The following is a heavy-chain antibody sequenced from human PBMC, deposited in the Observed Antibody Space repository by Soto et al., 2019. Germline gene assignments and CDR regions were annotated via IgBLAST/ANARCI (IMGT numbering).Heavy chain of an antibody. V-gene: IGHV4-61*01. CDR2: VYHTGTS. J-gene: IGHJ6*02. Sequence: QVQLQESGPGLLKPSETLSLTCTVSGDSVTSGRSYWSWIRQPPGKGLEWIGNVYHTGTSNYNPSLKSRVTISVDMSKNQFTLKLSSATAADTAVYYCTTDDYGGNSDYYYGMDVWGQGTTVTVSS. D-gene: IGHD4-17*01. CDR1: GDSVTSGRSY. CDR3: TTDDYGGNSDYYYGMDV.